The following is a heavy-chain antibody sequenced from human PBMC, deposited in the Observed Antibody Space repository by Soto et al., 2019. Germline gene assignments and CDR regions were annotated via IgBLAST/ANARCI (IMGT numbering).Heavy chain of an antibody. D-gene: IGHD3-22*01. J-gene: IGHJ4*02. V-gene: IGHV3-23*01. CDR3: ARAQAYDSSGYFNFDY. CDR1: EVNISSFT. Sequence: RGGSKIHSNASSEVNISSFTMILIRQKQEKGLERVSVISDTGGSKYYADSVKGRFTISRDNSKNTLYLQMNSLRAEDTAVYYCARAQAYDSSGYFNFDYWGQGTLVTVSS. CDR2: ISDTGGSK.